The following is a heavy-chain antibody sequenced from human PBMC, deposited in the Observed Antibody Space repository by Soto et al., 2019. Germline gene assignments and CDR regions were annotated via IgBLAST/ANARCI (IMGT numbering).Heavy chain of an antibody. CDR1: VFSLSPAGGA. Sequence: SGPTLLNPPDALTLTCTFSVFSLSPAGGAVGLSGEPPVKALEWLALICWDDDKRYSPSLKSRLTTTKDTSKNQVVLTMTNMDPVDTATYYCAHTRREVYDLLTGQNYFEYWGQGSLVTVSS. J-gene: IGHJ4*02. D-gene: IGHD3-9*01. CDR2: ICWDDDK. V-gene: IGHV2-5*02. CDR3: AHTRREVYDLLTGQNYFEY.